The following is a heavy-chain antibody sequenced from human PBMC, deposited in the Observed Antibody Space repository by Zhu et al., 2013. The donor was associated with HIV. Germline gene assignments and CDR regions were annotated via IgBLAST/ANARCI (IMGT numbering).Heavy chain of an antibody. D-gene: IGHD6-19*01. V-gene: IGHV1-69*06. CDR2: IIPIFGTA. CDR3: ARAHTAFIAVAGSYYFDY. Sequence: QVQLVQSGAEVKKPGSSVKVSCKASGGTFSSYAISWVRQAPGQGLEWMGGIIPIFGTANYAQKFQGRVTITADKSTSTAYMELSSLRSEDTAVYYCARAHTAFIAVAGSYYFDYWGQGTLVTVSS. CDR1: GGTFSSYA. J-gene: IGHJ4*02.